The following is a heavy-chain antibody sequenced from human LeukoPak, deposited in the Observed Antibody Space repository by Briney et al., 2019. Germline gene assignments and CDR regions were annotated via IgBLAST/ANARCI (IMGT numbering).Heavy chain of an antibody. CDR2: INVANGDT. CDR1: GYTFTAHA. D-gene: IGHD3-16*01. CDR3: TSKPRGESRPFDY. Sequence: GASVKVSCKASGYTFTAHAVHWVRQAPGQRLEGMGWINVANGDTGYSQKFQDRVTITRDTSASTGYMEMNSLISEDTAVYYCTSKPRGESRPFDYWGQGTLVTVSS. V-gene: IGHV1-3*01. J-gene: IGHJ4*02.